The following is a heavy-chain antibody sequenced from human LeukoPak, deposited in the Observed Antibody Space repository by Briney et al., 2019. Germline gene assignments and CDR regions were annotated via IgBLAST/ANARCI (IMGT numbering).Heavy chain of an antibody. V-gene: IGHV1-18*01. CDR3: ARDADGGPEGYFDY. CDR1: GYTFTSYG. D-gene: IGHD4-23*01. Sequence: GASVKVSCMASGYTFTSYGISWVRQAPGQGLEWMGWISAYNGDTNYAQKLQGRVTMTTDTSTSTAYMELRSLRSDDTAVYYCARDADGGPEGYFDYWGQGTLVTVSS. J-gene: IGHJ4*02. CDR2: ISAYNGDT.